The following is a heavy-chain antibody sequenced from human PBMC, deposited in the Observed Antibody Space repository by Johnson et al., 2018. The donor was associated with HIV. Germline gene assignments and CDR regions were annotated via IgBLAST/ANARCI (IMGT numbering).Heavy chain of an antibody. CDR1: GFTVSSNY. CDR2: VSAGGDTT. D-gene: IGHD3-10*01. CDR3: ARSMRGAFDV. J-gene: IGHJ3*01. Sequence: VQLVESGGGLVQPGGSLRLSCAASGFTVSSNYMSWVRQAPGKGLAWVSAVSAGGDTTYYAASVEGRFTISRDNSKNTLYLQMNSLRAEDTAVYYCARSMRGAFDVWGQGTMVTVSS. V-gene: IGHV3-23*04.